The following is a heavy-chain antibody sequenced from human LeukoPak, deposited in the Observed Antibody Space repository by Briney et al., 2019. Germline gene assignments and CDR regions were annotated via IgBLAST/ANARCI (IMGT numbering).Heavy chain of an antibody. CDR1: GVSLNTYY. V-gene: IGHV4-4*07. CDR2: VHNCVGT. Sequence: SETLSLTCTVSGVSLNTYYWTWIRQTAGGALEWIGQVHNCVGTPYNPSLSSRVSLSLDTSKNHFSLRLASVTAADTAVYFCARERDHGYSYGHVLDFWGQGIPVTVSS. J-gene: IGHJ4*02. CDR3: ARERDHGYSYGHVLDF. D-gene: IGHD5-18*01.